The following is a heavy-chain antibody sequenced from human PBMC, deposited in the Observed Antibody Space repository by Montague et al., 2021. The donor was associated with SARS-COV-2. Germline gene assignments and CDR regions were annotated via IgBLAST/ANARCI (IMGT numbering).Heavy chain of an antibody. CDR2: IYYSGST. Sequence: SETLSLTCTVSGGSISSSSYYWGWLRQPPGKGLEWIGSIYYSGSTYYNPSLKSRVTISVDTSKNQFSLKLSSVTAADTAAYYCARQENSSGWFKPDAFDIWGQGTMVTVPS. V-gene: IGHV4-39*01. CDR1: GGSISSSSYY. CDR3: ARQENSSGWFKPDAFDI. J-gene: IGHJ3*02. D-gene: IGHD6-19*01.